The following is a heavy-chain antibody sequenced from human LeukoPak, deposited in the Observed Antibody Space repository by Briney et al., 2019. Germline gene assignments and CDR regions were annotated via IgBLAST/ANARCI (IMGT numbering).Heavy chain of an antibody. D-gene: IGHD3-10*01. J-gene: IGHJ5*02. Sequence: PSETLSLTCTVSGGSISSYYWSWIRQPPGKGLEWLGYIYYSGSTNYNPSLKSRVTISVDTSKNQFSLKLSSVTAADTAVYYCARFHYYGSGSYLRDNWFDPWGQGTLVTVSS. V-gene: IGHV4-59*01. CDR2: IYYSGST. CDR3: ARFHYYGSGSYLRDNWFDP. CDR1: GGSISSYY.